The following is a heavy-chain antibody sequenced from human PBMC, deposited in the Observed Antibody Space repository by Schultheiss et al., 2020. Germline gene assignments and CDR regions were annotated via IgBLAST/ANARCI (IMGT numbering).Heavy chain of an antibody. V-gene: IGHV1-18*01. CDR1: GYTFTSYG. J-gene: IGHJ5*02. Sequence: ASVKVSCKASGYTFTSYGISWVRQAPGQGLEWMGWISAYNGNTNYAQKFQGRVTMTSDTSISTAYMELSSLRSEDTAVYYCARGVVVVVAATGWFDPWGQGTLVTVSS. CDR3: ARGVVVVVAATGWFDP. D-gene: IGHD2-15*01. CDR2: ISAYNGNT.